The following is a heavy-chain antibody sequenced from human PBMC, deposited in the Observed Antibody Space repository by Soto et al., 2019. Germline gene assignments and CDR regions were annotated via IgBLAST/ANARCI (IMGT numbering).Heavy chain of an antibody. D-gene: IGHD3-3*01. J-gene: IGHJ1*01. Sequence: SVKVSCTTSGVTFSTFGISWVRQAPGQGLEWMGGIIPFFGTAEYSQKFEDRITLTADESTNTVYMALRSLTSEDTAISNCVRTAPRNDDDKDFNKFWGQGARVIFAS. V-gene: IGHV1-69*13. CDR3: VRTAPRNDDDKDFNKF. CDR2: IIPFFGTA. CDR1: GVTFSTFG.